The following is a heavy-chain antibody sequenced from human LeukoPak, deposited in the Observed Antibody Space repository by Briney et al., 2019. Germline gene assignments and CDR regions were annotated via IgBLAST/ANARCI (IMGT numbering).Heavy chain of an antibody. D-gene: IGHD3-10*01. CDR2: INHSGST. Sequence: SETLSLTCTVSGYSISSGYYWTWIRQPPGQALEWIATINHSGSTYYKPSLKSRVSISVDTSKNQFSLKLSSVAAADTAVYYCARYRGTSTSGSFYFDYWGQGTLDTVSS. CDR1: GYSISSGYY. V-gene: IGHV4-38-2*02. J-gene: IGHJ4*02. CDR3: ARYRGTSTSGSFYFDY.